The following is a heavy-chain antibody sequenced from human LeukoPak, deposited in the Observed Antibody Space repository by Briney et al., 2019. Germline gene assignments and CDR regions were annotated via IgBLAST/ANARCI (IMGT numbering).Heavy chain of an antibody. CDR2: FDPEDGET. J-gene: IGHJ4*02. V-gene: IGHV1-24*01. D-gene: IGHD3-10*01. CDR1: GYTLTELS. Sequence: ASVKVSCKVSGYTLTELSMHWVRQAPGKGLEWMGGFDPEDGETIYAQKFQGRVTMTEDTSTDTAYMELSGLRSEDTAVYYCATDSNYYGSGSVSAFDYWGQGILVTVSS. CDR3: ATDSNYYGSGSVSAFDY.